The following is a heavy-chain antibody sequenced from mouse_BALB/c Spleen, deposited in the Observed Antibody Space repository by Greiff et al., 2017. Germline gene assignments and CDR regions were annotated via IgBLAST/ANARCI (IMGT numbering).Heavy chain of an antibody. D-gene: IGHD2-10*02. V-gene: IGHV2-9*02. CDR3: ARKEYGNYAMDY. J-gene: IGHJ4*01. CDR2: IWAGGST. Sequence: VKLVESGPGLVAPSQSLSITCTVSGFSLTSYGVHWVRQPPGKGLEWLGVIWAGGSTNYNSALMSRLSISKDNSKSQVFLKMNSLQTDDTAMYYCARKEYGNYAMDYWGQGTSVTVSS. CDR1: GFSLTSYG.